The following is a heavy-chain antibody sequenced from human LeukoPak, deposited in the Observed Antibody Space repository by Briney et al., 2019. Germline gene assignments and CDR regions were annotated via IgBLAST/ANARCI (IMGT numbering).Heavy chain of an antibody. D-gene: IGHD2-21*01. CDR1: GGSFSGYY. CDR3: ARGFPHISP. J-gene: IGHJ5*02. Sequence: SETLSLTCAVYGGSFSGYYWSWIRQPPGKGLEWIGEINHSGSTNYNPSLKSRVTTSVDTSKNQFSLKLSSVTAADTAVYYCARGFPHISPWGQGTLVTVSS. V-gene: IGHV4-34*01. CDR2: INHSGST.